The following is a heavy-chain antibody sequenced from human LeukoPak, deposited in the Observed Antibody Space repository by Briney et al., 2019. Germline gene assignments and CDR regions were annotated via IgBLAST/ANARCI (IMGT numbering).Heavy chain of an antibody. D-gene: IGHD5-18*01. J-gene: IGHJ6*03. Sequence: SETLSLTCTVSGGSISSYYWSWIRQPPGKGLEWIGYFYDSGRNNYNPSLKSRVTISVDTSKNQFSLKLSSVTAADTAVYYCARERHLKFARNTATSKLYYYYYYMDVWGKGTTVTVSS. CDR1: GGSISSYY. CDR2: FYDSGRN. CDR3: ARERHLKFARNTATSKLYYYYYYMDV. V-gene: IGHV4-59*01.